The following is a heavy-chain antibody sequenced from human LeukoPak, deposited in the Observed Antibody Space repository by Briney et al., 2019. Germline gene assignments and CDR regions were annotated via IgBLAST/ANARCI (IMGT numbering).Heavy chain of an antibody. V-gene: IGHV2-70*04. CDR2: TDWDDDK. Sequence: SGPTLVNPTQTLTLTCTFSGFSLSTSGMRVSWIRQPPGKALEWLARTDWDDDKFYSTSLKTRLTISKDTSKNQVVLTMTNMDPVDTATYYCARMEPTYYYDSSGIHFDYWGQGTLVTVSS. J-gene: IGHJ4*02. CDR1: GFSLSTSGMR. CDR3: ARMEPTYYYDSSGIHFDY. D-gene: IGHD3-22*01.